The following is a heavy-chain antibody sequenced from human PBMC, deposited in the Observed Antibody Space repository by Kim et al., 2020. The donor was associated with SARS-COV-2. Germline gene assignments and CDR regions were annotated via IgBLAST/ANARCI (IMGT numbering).Heavy chain of an antibody. Sequence: GGSLRLSCAASGFRFTDHWMHWVRQAPGKGLLWVSRISNDGQDAVYADSVRGRFTASRDNARNILFLQMNSLRVDDTAVYYCARGSWGRFDYWDQGTLVTVSS. V-gene: IGHV3-74*01. J-gene: IGHJ4*02. D-gene: IGHD3-16*01. CDR3: ARGSWGRFDY. CDR2: ISNDGQDA. CDR1: GFRFTDHW.